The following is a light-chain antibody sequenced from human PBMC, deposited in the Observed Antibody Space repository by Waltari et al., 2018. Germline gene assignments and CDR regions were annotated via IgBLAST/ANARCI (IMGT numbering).Light chain of an antibody. CDR3: HSRDASGVGGS. J-gene: IGLJ2*01. V-gene: IGLV3-19*01. CDR2: DKN. Sequence: SSELTQDPAVSVAMGQTVRLTSQGDSLRSYYASWYQQRQGQAPILVMYDKNNRPSGVPDRFSGSSSDNTASLTITGAQAEDEASYYCHSRDASGVGGSFGGGTKLTVL. CDR1: SLRSYY.